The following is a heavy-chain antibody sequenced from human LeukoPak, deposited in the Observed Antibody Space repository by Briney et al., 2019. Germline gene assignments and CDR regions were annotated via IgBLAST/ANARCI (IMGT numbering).Heavy chain of an antibody. V-gene: IGHV1-69*13. J-gene: IGHJ5*02. CDR2: IIPIFGTA. D-gene: IGHD2-21*02. CDR1: GGTFSGHG. CDR3: ARDAYCGGDCYPAYNWFDP. Sequence: SVKVSCKASGGTFSGHGISWVRQAPGQGLEWMGGIIPIFGTANYAQKFQGRVTITADESTSTAYMELSSLRSEDTAVYYCARDAYCGGDCYPAYNWFDPWGQGTLVTVSS.